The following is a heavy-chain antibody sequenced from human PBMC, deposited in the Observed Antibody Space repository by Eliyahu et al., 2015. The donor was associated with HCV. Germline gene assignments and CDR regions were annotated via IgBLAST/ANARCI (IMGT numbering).Heavy chain of an antibody. J-gene: IGHJ4*02. CDR2: IIPIFGTA. Sequence: QVQLVQSGAEVKKPGSSVKVSCKASGGTFSSYAXSWVRQAPGQGLEWMGGIIPIFGTANYAQKFQGRVTITADESTSTAYMELSSLRSEDTAVYYCASFEVRNMVRGVIITSWFDYWGQGTLVTVSS. V-gene: IGHV1-69*01. CDR1: GGTFSSYA. CDR3: ASFEVRNMVRGVIITSWFDY. D-gene: IGHD3-10*01.